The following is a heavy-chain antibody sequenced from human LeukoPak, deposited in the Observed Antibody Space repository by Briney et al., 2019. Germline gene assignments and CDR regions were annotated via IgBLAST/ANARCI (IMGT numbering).Heavy chain of an antibody. CDR1: GGSISSYY. Sequence: PSETLSLTCTVSGGSISSYYWNWIRQPAGKGLEWIGRVYTSGRTNYSPSLKSRVTMSVDTSKNQFSLNLTSVTAADTAMYYCARLRAAAGTQFFDYWGQGTLVTVSS. D-gene: IGHD6-13*01. V-gene: IGHV4-4*07. CDR2: VYTSGRT. CDR3: ARLRAAAGTQFFDY. J-gene: IGHJ4*02.